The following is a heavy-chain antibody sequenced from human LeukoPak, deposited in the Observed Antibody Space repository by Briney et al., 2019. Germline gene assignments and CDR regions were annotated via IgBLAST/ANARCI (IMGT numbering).Heavy chain of an antibody. CDR2: IIPIFGTA. J-gene: IGHJ6*03. V-gene: IGHV1-69*13. Sequence: ASVKVSCKASGGTFSSYAISWVRQAPGQGLEWMGGIIPIFGTANYAQKFQGRVTITADESTSTAYMELSSLRSEDTAVYYCARGRRSYCSSTSCSPPYYYYYMDVWGKGTTVTVSS. CDR3: ARGRRSYCSSTSCSPPYYYYYMDV. D-gene: IGHD2-2*01. CDR1: GGTFSSYA.